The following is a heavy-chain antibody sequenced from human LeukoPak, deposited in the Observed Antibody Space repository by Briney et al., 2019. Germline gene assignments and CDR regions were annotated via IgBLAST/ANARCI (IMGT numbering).Heavy chain of an antibody. D-gene: IGHD3-22*01. J-gene: IGHJ4*02. CDR2: ISAYNGNT. Sequence: GASVKVSCKAFGYTFTSYGISWVRQAPGQGLEWMGWISAYNGNTNYAQKLQGRVTMTTDTSTSTAYMELRSLRSDDTAVYYCARDIIGGYYYDSSGYYYVYWGQGTLVTVSS. V-gene: IGHV1-18*01. CDR3: ARDIIGGYYYDSSGYYYVY. CDR1: GYTFTSYG.